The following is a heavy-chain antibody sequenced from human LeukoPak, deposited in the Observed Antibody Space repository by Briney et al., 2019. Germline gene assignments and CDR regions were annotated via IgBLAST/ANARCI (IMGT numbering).Heavy chain of an antibody. V-gene: IGHV5-51*01. CDR2: IYPGDSDT. Sequence: GESLKISCKGSGYTFTRYWIGWVRQMPGKGLEWMGIIYPGDSDTRYSPSFQGQVSISADKSISTAYLQWSSLKASDTAIYYCARPMRDEYFHHWGQGTLVTVSS. J-gene: IGHJ1*01. CDR1: GYTFTRYW. CDR3: ARPMRDEYFHH.